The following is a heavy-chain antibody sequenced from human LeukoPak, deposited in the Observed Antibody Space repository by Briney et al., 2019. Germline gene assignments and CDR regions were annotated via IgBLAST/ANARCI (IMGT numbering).Heavy chain of an antibody. V-gene: IGHV3-30*18. J-gene: IGHJ4*02. CDR2: ISYDGSNK. CDR3: AKLVGAFDY. CDR1: GFTFSSYG. D-gene: IGHD1-26*01. Sequence: PGGSLRLSCAASGFTFSSYGMHWVRQAPGKGLEGVAVISYDGSNKYYADSVKGRFTISRDNSKNTLYLQMNSLRAEDTAVYYCAKLVGAFDYWGQGTLVTVSS.